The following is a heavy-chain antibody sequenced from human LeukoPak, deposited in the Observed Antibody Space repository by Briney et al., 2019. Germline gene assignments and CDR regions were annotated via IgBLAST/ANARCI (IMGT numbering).Heavy chain of an antibody. Sequence: SETLSLTCAVYGGSFSGYYWGWIRQPPGKGLEWIGNIYYSGSTYYNPSLKSRVIISVDTSKNQFSLKMSSVTAADTAVYYCARTGYSSSYYKFRFDYWGQGTLVTVSS. CDR2: IYYSGST. CDR3: ARTGYSSSYYKFRFDY. J-gene: IGHJ4*02. CDR1: GGSFSGYY. V-gene: IGHV4-34*01. D-gene: IGHD6-13*01.